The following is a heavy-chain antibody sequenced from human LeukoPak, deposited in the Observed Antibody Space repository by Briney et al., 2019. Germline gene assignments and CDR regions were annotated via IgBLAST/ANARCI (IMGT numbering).Heavy chain of an antibody. CDR1: GYTFTSYS. Sequence: GASVKVSCKASGYTFTSYSISWVRQAPGQGLEWMGWISSYNGNTNYAQKLQGRVTMTTDTSTSTAYMELRSLRSEDTAMYYCARSSAYYNEADIWGQGTMVTVSS. CDR3: ARSSAYYNEADI. V-gene: IGHV1-18*01. CDR2: ISSYNGNT. J-gene: IGHJ3*02. D-gene: IGHD1-26*01.